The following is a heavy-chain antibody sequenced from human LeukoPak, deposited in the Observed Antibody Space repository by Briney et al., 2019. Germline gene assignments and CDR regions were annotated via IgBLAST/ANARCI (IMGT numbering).Heavy chain of an antibody. Sequence: GGSLRLSCAASGFTFSFYGMHWVRQAPGKGLEWVAVIWSDGSNKYYADSVKGRFTISRDNSKNTLYLQMNSLRAEDTAVYYCAKGYYADYGDHWGQGTLVTVSS. J-gene: IGHJ4*02. D-gene: IGHD4-17*01. CDR1: GFTFSFYG. V-gene: IGHV3-33*06. CDR2: IWSDGSNK. CDR3: AKGYYADYGDH.